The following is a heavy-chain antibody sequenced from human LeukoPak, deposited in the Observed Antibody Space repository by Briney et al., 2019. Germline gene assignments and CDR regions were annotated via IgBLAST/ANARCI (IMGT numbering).Heavy chain of an antibody. CDR3: ARDGAEAVSGYYYDSSGYAR. J-gene: IGHJ4*02. V-gene: IGHV4-34*01. D-gene: IGHD3-22*01. Sequence: PSETLSLTCAVYGGSFSGYYWSWIRQPPGKGVEWIGEINHSGSTNYNPSLKSRVTISVDTSKNQFSLKLSSVTAADTAVYYCARDGAEAVSGYYYDSSGYARWGQGTLVTVSS. CDR2: INHSGST. CDR1: GGSFSGYY.